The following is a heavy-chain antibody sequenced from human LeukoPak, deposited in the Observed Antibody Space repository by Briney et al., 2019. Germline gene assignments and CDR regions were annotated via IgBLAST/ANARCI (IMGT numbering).Heavy chain of an antibody. CDR3: ARGLAAAAPDY. J-gene: IGHJ4*02. CDR2: ISSSSSYI. V-gene: IGHV3-21*01. D-gene: IGHD6-13*01. CDR1: GFTFTTYS. Sequence: GGSLRLSCAASGFTFTTYSMNWVRQAPGKGLEWVSSISSSSSYIYYADSVKGRFTISRDNAKNSLYLQMNSLRAEDTAVYYCARGLAAAAPDYWGQGTLVTVSS.